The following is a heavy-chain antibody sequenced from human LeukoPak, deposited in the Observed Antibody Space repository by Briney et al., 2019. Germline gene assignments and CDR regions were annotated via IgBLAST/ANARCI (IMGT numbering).Heavy chain of an antibody. CDR2: IYYTGST. Sequence: SETLSLTCTVSGGSVNSGSYFWSWIRQPPGKGLEWIAYIYYTGSTNYNPSLKSRVTISVDTSKNQFSLKLSSVTAADTAVYYCARVGAYNWFDPWGQGTLVTVSS. CDR1: GGSVNSGSYF. D-gene: IGHD3-10*01. J-gene: IGHJ5*02. V-gene: IGHV4-61*01. CDR3: ARVGAYNWFDP.